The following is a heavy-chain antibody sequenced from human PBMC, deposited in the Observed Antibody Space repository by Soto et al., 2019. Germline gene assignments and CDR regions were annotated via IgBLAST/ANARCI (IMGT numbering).Heavy chain of an antibody. D-gene: IGHD3-22*01. CDR1: GYTFTSYA. CDR2: INAGNGNT. J-gene: IGHJ5*02. V-gene: IGHV1-3*01. Sequence: ASVKVSCKASGYTFTSYAMHWVRQAPGQRLEWMGWINAGNGNTKYSQKFQGRVTITRDTSASTAYMELSSLRSEDTAVYYCARSSPGGVDYYDSSGYLNWFDPWGQGTLVTVSS. CDR3: ARSSPGGVDYYDSSGYLNWFDP.